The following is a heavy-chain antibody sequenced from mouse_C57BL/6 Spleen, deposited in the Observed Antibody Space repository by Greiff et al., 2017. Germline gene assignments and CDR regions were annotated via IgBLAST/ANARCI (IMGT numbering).Heavy chain of an antibody. J-gene: IGHJ2*01. CDR1: GYTFTSYW. CDR2: IDPSDSYT. Sequence: QVQLQQPGAELVMPGASVKLSCKASGYTFTSYWMHWVKQRPGQGLEWIGEIDPSDSYTNYNQKFKGKSTLTVDKSSSTAYMQLRSLTSEDSAVCYCARSGAVVRYCDYWGQGTTLTVSS. D-gene: IGHD1-1*01. V-gene: IGHV1-69*01. CDR3: ARSGAVVRYCDY.